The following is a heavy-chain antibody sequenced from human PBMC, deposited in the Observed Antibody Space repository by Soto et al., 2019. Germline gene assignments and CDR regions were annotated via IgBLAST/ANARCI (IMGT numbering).Heavy chain of an antibody. CDR2: INPDSGAT. Sequence: ASVKVSCKASGYSFTGYYIHWVRQAPGQGLEWMGWINPDSGATNYAQNFQGRVTLTSDTSISTDSMDLTSLTSDDTAVYYCARGDYGTGGYPFPYFDYWGQGTRGTVSS. D-gene: IGHD2-8*02. V-gene: IGHV1-2*02. CDR1: GYSFTGYY. J-gene: IGHJ4*02. CDR3: ARGDYGTGGYPFPYFDY.